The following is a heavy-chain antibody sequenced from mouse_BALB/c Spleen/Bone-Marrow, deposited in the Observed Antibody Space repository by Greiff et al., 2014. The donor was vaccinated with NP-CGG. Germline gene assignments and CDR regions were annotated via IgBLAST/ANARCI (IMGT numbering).Heavy chain of an antibody. CDR3: ARDNYYDYDGFAY. CDR1: GFTFSSYG. Sequence: DVMLVESGGGLVQPGGSLKISCAAPGFTFSSYGMSWVRQTPDKRLDLVATINSNGGSTYYPDSVKGRFTISRDYAKNTLYLQMSSLKSEDTAMYYCARDNYYDYDGFAYWGQGTLVTVSA. J-gene: IGHJ3*01. CDR2: INSNGGST. V-gene: IGHV5-6-3*01. D-gene: IGHD2-4*01.